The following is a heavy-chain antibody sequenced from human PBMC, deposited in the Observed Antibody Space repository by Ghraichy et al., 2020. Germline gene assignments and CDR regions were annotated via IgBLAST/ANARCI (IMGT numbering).Heavy chain of an antibody. CDR3: ARAGAGRRDYFDH. CDR2: IYYGGN. Sequence: ESLNISCTVSGGSIGNSYWNWIRQPTGKGLEWIGYIYYGGNNFHPSLKSRVTLSVDTSKNQFSLKLTSMTAADTAVYYCARAGAGRRDYFDHWGPGTLGTVSS. D-gene: IGHD6-19*01. CDR1: GGSIGNSY. J-gene: IGHJ4*02. V-gene: IGHV4-59*01.